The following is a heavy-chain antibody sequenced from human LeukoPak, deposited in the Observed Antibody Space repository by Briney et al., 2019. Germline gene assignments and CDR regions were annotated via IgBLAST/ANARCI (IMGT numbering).Heavy chain of an antibody. CDR2: INHSGST. Sequence: SETLSPTCGVYGGSFSGYHWTWIRLRPGKGLEWIGDINHSGSTHYNPSLKSRVTISVDTSKNQFSLKPSSVTAADTAVYYCARVFKDFWSGYDYYYGMDVWGQGTTVTVSS. J-gene: IGHJ6*02. CDR1: GGSFSGYH. CDR3: ARVFKDFWSGYDYYYGMDV. D-gene: IGHD3-3*01. V-gene: IGHV4-34*01.